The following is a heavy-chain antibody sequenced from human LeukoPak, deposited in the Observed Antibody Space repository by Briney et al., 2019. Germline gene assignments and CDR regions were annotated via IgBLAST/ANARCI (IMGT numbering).Heavy chain of an antibody. CDR2: ISGNGGST. Sequence: PGGSLRLSCAASGFTFSSYAMSWVRQAPGKGLEWVSAISGNGGSTYYADSVKGRFTVSRDNSENTLFLQMNSLRAEDTAVYHCAKSTTVTTPFDYWGQGTLVTVSS. V-gene: IGHV3-23*01. CDR3: AKSTTVTTPFDY. D-gene: IGHD4-17*01. J-gene: IGHJ4*02. CDR1: GFTFSSYA.